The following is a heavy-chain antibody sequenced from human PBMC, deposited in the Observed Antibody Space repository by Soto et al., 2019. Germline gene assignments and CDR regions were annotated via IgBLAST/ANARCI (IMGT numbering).Heavy chain of an antibody. CDR2: INHSGST. D-gene: IGHD6-13*01. Sequence: SETLSLTCAVCGGSFSGYYWSWIRQPPGKGLEWIAEINHSGSTNYNPSLKSRVTISVDTSKNQFSLKLTSVTAADTAVYYCARPAIAAVVSAFDYWGQGILVTVSS. V-gene: IGHV4-34*01. CDR1: GGSFSGYY. CDR3: ARPAIAAVVSAFDY. J-gene: IGHJ4*02.